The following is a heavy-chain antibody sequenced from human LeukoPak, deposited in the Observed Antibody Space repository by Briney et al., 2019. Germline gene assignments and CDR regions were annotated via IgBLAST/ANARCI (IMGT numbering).Heavy chain of an antibody. CDR3: ARTEYCSPTSCRYASF. V-gene: IGHV3-74*01. J-gene: IGHJ3*01. CDR1: GFTFSNNW. Sequence: GGSLRLSCAASGFTFSNNWMHWVRQVLGKGLVWISQINSDGSSTNYADSVKGRFTISRDNAKNTLYLQMNSLRAEDTAVYYCARTEYCSPTSCRYASFWGQGTMVTVSS. CDR2: INSDGSST. D-gene: IGHD2-2*01.